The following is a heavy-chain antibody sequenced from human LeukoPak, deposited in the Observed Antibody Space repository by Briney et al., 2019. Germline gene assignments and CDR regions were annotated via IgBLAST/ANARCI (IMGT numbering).Heavy chain of an antibody. CDR2: ISSGGGTI. J-gene: IGHJ4*02. V-gene: IGHV3-11*01. D-gene: IGHD3-22*01. Sequence: PGGSLRLSCAASEFSVGSNYMSWIRQAPGKGLEWVSNISSGGGTIYYADSVKGRFTISRDNAKNSLYLQMNSLRAEDTAVYYCASEAYYYDSSGYYFPGGFDYWGQGTLVTVSS. CDR3: ASEAYYYDSSGYYFPGGFDY. CDR1: EFSVGSNY.